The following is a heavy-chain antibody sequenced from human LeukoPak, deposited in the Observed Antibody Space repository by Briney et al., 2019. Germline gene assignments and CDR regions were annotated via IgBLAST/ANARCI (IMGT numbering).Heavy chain of an antibody. J-gene: IGHJ5*01. Sequence: GGSLRLSCAASGFTLSSFWMHGVGQAPGKGLVWGSRSNTDGSRTTYADSVKGRFTISRDNAKDTLYLQMDSLRAEDTAVYYCARDRDLYSSGWFDSWGQGTLVSVSS. D-gene: IGHD6-19*01. CDR2: SNTDGSRT. V-gene: IGHV3-74*01. CDR3: ARDRDLYSSGWFDS. CDR1: GFTLSSFW.